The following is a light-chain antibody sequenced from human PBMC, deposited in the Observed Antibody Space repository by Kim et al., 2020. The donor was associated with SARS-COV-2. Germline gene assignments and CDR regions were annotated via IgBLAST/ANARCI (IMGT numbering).Light chain of an antibody. V-gene: IGKV3-11*01. J-gene: IGKJ5*01. CDR1: QSVSSY. CDR2: DAS. Sequence: EIVLTQSPATLSLSPGERATLSCRASQSVSSYLAWYQQKPGQAPRLLIYDASNRATGIPARFSGSGSGTDFTLTISSLEPEDFAVYYWQQRSNWPITFGQATRMEIK. CDR3: QQRSNWPIT.